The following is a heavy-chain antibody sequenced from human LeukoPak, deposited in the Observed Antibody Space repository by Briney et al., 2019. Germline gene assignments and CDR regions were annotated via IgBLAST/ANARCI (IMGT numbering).Heavy chain of an antibody. CDR1: GGSISSYY. J-gene: IGHJ5*02. Sequence: SETLSLTCTVSGGSISSYYWSWIRQPAGKGLEWIGRIYTSGSTNYNPSLKSRVTMSVDTSKNQFSLKLSSVTAADTAVYYCARGHRYCSSTSCYVPGTFDPWGQGTLVTVSS. V-gene: IGHV4-4*07. CDR2: IYTSGST. CDR3: ARGHRYCSSTSCYVPGTFDP. D-gene: IGHD2-2*01.